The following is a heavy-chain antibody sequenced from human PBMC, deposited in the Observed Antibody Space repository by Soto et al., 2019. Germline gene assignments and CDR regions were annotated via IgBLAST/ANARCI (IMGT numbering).Heavy chain of an antibody. J-gene: IGHJ4*02. CDR3: AKTYSHGYYFAY. CDR2: IYHSGST. Sequence: PSETRSLTCSVSGGSISSSNWWSWVRQPPGRGLAWIGEIYHSGSTNYNPSLQSRVAISVDKSKKQFSLKLGSVTAADPAVSYCAKTYSHGYYFAYWGQGTLVTVSS. D-gene: IGHD5-18*01. CDR1: GGSISSSNW. V-gene: IGHV4-4*02.